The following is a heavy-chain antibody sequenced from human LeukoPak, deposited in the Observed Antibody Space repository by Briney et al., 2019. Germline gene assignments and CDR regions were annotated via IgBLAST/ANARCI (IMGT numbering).Heavy chain of an antibody. J-gene: IGHJ4*02. CDR1: GGSFSGYY. D-gene: IGHD5-24*01. CDR2: INHSGST. Sequence: SETLSLTCAVYGGSFSGYYWSWIRQPPGKGLDWIGEINHSGSTNYNPSLKSRVTLSVDPSKNHFSLKLSSVTAADTAVYYCAREEEMATIIFFDYWGQGTLVTVSS. CDR3: AREEEMATIIFFDY. V-gene: IGHV4-34*01.